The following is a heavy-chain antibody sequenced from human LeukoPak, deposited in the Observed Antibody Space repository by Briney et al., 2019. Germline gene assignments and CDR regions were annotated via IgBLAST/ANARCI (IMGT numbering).Heavy chain of an antibody. CDR1: GASISTYY. D-gene: IGHD3-3*01. V-gene: IGHV4-59*01. CDR2: IYYSDST. CDR3: ARGPEWLLSLGYFDC. J-gene: IGHJ4*02. Sequence: SETLSLTCTVSGASISTYYWTWIRQPPGKGLEWIGYIYYSDSTTYNPSLKSRATMSVDASKNQFSLKLSSVTAADTAVYYCARGPEWLLSLGYFDCWGQGTLVTVSS.